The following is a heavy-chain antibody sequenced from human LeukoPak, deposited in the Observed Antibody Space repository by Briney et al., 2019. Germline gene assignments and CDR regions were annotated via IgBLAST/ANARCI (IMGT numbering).Heavy chain of an antibody. Sequence: QPGGSLRLSCSASGFTFSSYGMAWVRQAPGKGLEWVSALGPTGRSTYYADSVKGRFTISRDNAKNSLYLQMNSLRAEDTAVYYCARDSTTEWDPREGYWGQGTLVTVSS. CDR1: GFTFSSYG. CDR2: LGPTGRST. J-gene: IGHJ4*02. V-gene: IGHV3-23*01. CDR3: ARDSTTEWDPREGY. D-gene: IGHD1-26*01.